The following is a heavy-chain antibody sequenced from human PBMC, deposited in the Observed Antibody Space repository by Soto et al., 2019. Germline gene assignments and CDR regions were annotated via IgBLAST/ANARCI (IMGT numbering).Heavy chain of an antibody. V-gene: IGHV3-23*01. CDR1: GFTFSSYA. J-gene: IGHJ6*02. CDR3: AKERYYDILTGPENYYYHYGMDV. Sequence: EVQLLESGGGLVQPGGSLRLSCAASGFTFSSYAMRWVRQAPGKGLEWVSDITGSGGYTFYADSVTGRFTISRDNSKNTLYLQMSSLRAEDTAVYYCAKERYYDILTGPENYYYHYGMDVWGQGTTVTVSS. CDR2: ITGSGGYT. D-gene: IGHD3-9*01.